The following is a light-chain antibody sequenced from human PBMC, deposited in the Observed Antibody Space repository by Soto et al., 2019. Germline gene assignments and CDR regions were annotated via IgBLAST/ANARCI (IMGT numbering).Light chain of an antibody. CDR3: QQFSSYPIT. Sequence: EIVMTQSPATLSLSPGERATLSCRSSQTVRNNYLAWYQQKPGQAPRLLIHDASSRATGIPDRFSGGGSGTDFTLTISRLEPEDFAVYYCQQFSSYPITFGGGTKVDI. J-gene: IGKJ4*01. CDR2: DAS. V-gene: IGKV3-20*01. CDR1: QTVRNNY.